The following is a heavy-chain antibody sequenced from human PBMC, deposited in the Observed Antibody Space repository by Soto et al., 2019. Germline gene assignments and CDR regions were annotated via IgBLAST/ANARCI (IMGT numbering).Heavy chain of an antibody. J-gene: IGHJ5*02. CDR1: GGTFSSYA. D-gene: IGHD6-6*01. V-gene: IGHV1-69*01. CDR2: IIPIFGTA. CDR3: ARGNSADRPAWFDP. Sequence: QVQLVQSGAEVKKPGSSVKVSCKASGGTFSSYAISWVRQAPGQGLEWMGGIIPIFGTANYAQKFQGRVTSTADECTSTAYMELSSLRSEDTAVYYGARGNSADRPAWFDPWGQGTLVTVSS.